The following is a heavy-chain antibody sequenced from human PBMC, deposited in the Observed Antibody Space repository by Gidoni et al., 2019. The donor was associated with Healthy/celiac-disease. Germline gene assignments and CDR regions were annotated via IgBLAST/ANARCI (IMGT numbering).Heavy chain of an antibody. CDR3: ARGGGWAWLVSYFDY. V-gene: IGHV3-30-3*01. J-gene: IGHJ4*02. Sequence: QVQLVESGGGVVQPGRSLRLSCAASGFTFSSYAMHWVRQAPGKGLEWVAVISYDGSNKYYADSVKGRFTISRDNSKNTLYLQMNSLRAEDTAVYYCARGGGWAWLVSYFDYWGQGTLVTVSS. CDR2: ISYDGSNK. D-gene: IGHD6-19*01. CDR1: GFTFSSYA.